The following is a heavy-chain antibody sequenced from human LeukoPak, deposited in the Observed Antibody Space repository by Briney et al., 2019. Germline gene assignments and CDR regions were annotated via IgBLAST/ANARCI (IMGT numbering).Heavy chain of an antibody. CDR1: GFTFTSYA. Sequence: PGGSLRLSCAASGFTFTSYAMSWVRQAPGKGLEWVSGVSGSGGSTYYADSVKGRFTISRDNSKNTLYLQMNSQRAEDTAVYYCAKDLDIVATITGNWGQGTLVTVSS. V-gene: IGHV3-23*01. D-gene: IGHD5-12*01. CDR2: VSGSGGST. CDR3: AKDLDIVATITGN. J-gene: IGHJ4*02.